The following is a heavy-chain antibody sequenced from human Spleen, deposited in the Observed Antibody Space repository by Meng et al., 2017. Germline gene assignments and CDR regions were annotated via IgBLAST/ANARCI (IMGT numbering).Heavy chain of an antibody. Sequence: QVEVVESGAEVKKPGSSVKGSCKASGGTFSSYAISWVRQAPGQGLEWMGGIIPIFGTANYAQKFQGRVTITADESTSTAYMELSSLRSEDTAVYYCARDLGLTTVTTGEYYFDYWGQGTLVTVSS. D-gene: IGHD4-17*01. CDR3: ARDLGLTTVTTGEYYFDY. J-gene: IGHJ4*02. V-gene: IGHV1-69*01. CDR1: GGTFSSYA. CDR2: IIPIFGTA.